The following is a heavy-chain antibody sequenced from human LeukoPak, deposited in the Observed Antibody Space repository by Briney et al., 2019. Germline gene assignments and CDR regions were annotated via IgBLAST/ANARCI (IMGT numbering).Heavy chain of an antibody. CDR2: INHSGST. CDR1: GGSFSGYY. CDR3: ARASSGPNSYFDY. Sequence: PSETLSLTCAVYGGSFSGYYWSWIRQPPGKGLEWIGEINHSGSTNYNPSLKSRVTISVDTSKNQFSLKLSSVTAADTAVYCCARASSGPNSYFDYWGQGTLVTVSS. V-gene: IGHV4-34*01. D-gene: IGHD2-15*01. J-gene: IGHJ4*02.